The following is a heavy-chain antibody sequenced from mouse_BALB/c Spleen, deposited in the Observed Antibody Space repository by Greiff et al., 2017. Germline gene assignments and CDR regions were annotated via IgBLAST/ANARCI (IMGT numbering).Heavy chain of an antibody. CDR3: APYTGYAMDY. Sequence: EVKLMESGPGLVKPSQSLSLTCTVTGYSITSDYAWNWIRQFPGNKLEWMGYISYSGSTSYNPSLKSRISITRDTSKNQFFLQLNSVTTEDTATYYCAPYTGYAMDYWGQGTSVTVSS. CDR2: ISYSGST. J-gene: IGHJ4*01. CDR1: GYSITSDYA. V-gene: IGHV3-2*02.